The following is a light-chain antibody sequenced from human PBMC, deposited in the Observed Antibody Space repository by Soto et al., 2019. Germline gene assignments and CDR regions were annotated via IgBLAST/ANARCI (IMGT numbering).Light chain of an antibody. CDR2: DVT. J-gene: IGLJ3*02. CDR3: CSYAGTYTLWV. CDR1: SSDVGGYNY. Sequence: QSVLTQPRSVSGSPGQSVTISCTGTSSDVGGYNYVSWYQQYPGKAPKLIIYDVTKRPSGVPDRFSGSKSGNTASLTISGLQAEDEAHYYCCSYAGTYTLWVFGGGTKLTVL. V-gene: IGLV2-11*01.